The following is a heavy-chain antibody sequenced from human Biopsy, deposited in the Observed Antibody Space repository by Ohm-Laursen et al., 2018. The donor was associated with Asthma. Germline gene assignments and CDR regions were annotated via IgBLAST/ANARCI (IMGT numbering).Heavy chain of an antibody. V-gene: IGHV4-30-4*01. Sequence: TLSLTCIVSGRSISSGAYYWRWVRQPPGKGLEWIGYIYYIGSAYYDPSLKSRVAISLDTSKNQFALKLSSVTAADTAVYFWARRGGVRRYFDYWGQGTLVTVSS. CDR2: IYYIGSA. CDR3: ARRGGVRRYFDY. CDR1: GRSISSGAYY. D-gene: IGHD3-10*01. J-gene: IGHJ4*02.